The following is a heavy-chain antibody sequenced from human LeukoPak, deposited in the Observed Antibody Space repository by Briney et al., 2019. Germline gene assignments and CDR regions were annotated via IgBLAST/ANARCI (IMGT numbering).Heavy chain of an antibody. CDR3: ARAAAIAARRGVFDY. CDR2: IYHSGST. Sequence: SETLSLTCAVSGGSISSGGYSWSWIRQPPGKGLEWIGYIYHSGSTYYNPSLKSRVTISVDRSKNQFSLKLSSVTAADTAVYYCARAAAIAARRGVFDYWGQGTLVTVSS. D-gene: IGHD6-6*01. V-gene: IGHV4-30-2*01. CDR1: GGSISSGGYS. J-gene: IGHJ4*02.